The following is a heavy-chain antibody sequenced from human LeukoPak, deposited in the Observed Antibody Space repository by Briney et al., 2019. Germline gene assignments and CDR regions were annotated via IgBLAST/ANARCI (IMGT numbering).Heavy chain of an antibody. CDR3: ARDSLGYCSSTSCYGDSVYYYYGMDV. D-gene: IGHD2-2*01. Sequence: SETLSLTCTVSGGSISSSSYYWGWIRQPPGKGLEWIGSIYYSGSTYYNPSLKSRVTISVDTSKNQFSLKLSSVTAADTAVYYCARDSLGYCSSTSCYGDSVYYYYGMDVWGQGTTVTVSS. V-gene: IGHV4-39*07. CDR2: IYYSGST. J-gene: IGHJ6*02. CDR1: GGSISSSSYY.